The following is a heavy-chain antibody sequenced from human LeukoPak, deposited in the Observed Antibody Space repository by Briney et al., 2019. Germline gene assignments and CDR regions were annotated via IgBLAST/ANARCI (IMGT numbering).Heavy chain of an antibody. V-gene: IGHV6-1*01. J-gene: IGHJ4*02. CDR1: GDSFSSNTAS. CDR2: TYYRSKWYN. CDR3: ARDFDY. Sequence: SQTLSLTCALSGDSFSSNTASWNWIRQSPSRGLEWLGRTYYRSKWYNDYAVSVKSRIIINADTSNNQFSLQLNSVTPEDTAVYYCARDFDYWGQGTLVTVSS.